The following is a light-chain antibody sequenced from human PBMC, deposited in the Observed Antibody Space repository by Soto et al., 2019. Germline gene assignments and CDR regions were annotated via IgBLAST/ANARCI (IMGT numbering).Light chain of an antibody. CDR1: QSVSSSY. V-gene: IGKV3-20*01. Sequence: IVLTQSPGTLSLSPGERAKISCRAGQSVSSSYLAWYQQKPGQAPRRLIYGASSRATGIPDRFSGSGSGADFTLFISRLESEDFAVYYCQQYGSSPWTFGQGTKGISN. CDR2: GAS. J-gene: IGKJ1*01. CDR3: QQYGSSPWT.